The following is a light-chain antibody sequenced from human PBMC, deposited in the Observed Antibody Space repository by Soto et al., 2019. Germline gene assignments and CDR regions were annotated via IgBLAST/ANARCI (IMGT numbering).Light chain of an antibody. J-gene: IGLJ1*01. CDR2: EVS. Sequence: QSALTQPASVSGSPGQSITISCTGTSSDVGGYNYVSWYQQRPRKAPQLMIYEVSNRPSGVSNRFSGSKSGNTASLTISGLQAEDEADYYCSSYTSSSTYVFGTGTRSPS. CDR3: SSYTSSSTYV. V-gene: IGLV2-14*01. CDR1: SSDVGGYNY.